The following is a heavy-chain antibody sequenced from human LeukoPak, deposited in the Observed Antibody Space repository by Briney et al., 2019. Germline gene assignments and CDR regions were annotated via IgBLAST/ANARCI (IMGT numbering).Heavy chain of an antibody. J-gene: IGHJ3*02. CDR1: GYTFTSYD. V-gene: IGHV1-69*13. CDR3: ASDTGRELELHAFDI. Sequence: SVKVSCTASGYTFTSYDISWVRQAPGQGLEWMGGIIPIFGTANYAQKFQGRVTITADESTSTAYMELSSLRSEDTAVYYCASDTGRELELHAFDIWGQGTMVTVSS. CDR2: IIPIFGTA. D-gene: IGHD1-7*01.